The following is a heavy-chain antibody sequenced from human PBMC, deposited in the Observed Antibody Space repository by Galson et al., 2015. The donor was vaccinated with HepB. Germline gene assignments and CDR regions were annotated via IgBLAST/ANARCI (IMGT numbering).Heavy chain of an antibody. CDR2: IIPIFGTA. D-gene: IGHD5-18*01. J-gene: IGHJ6*02. V-gene: IGHV1-69*13. CDR3: ARAEVADTAIPYYYGMDV. CDR1: GGTFSSYA. Sequence: SVKVSCKASGGTFSSYAISWVRQAPGQGLEWMGGIIPIFGTANYAQKFQGRVTITADESTSTAYMELSSLRSEDTAVYYCARAEVADTAIPYYYGMDVWGQGTTVTVSS.